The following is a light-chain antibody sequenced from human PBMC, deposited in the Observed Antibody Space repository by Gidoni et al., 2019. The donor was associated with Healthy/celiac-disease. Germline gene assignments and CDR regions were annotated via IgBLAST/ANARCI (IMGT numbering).Light chain of an antibody. V-gene: IGKV3-15*01. CDR2: GAS. Sequence: EIVMTQSPATLSVSPGQRATLSCRASQSVSSNLAWYQQKPGPAPRLLIYGASTRATGIPVRFSGSGSGTEFTLTISSLKSEDFAVYYCQQYNNWPPVTFGQGTRLEIK. CDR1: QSVSSN. CDR3: QQYNNWPPVT. J-gene: IGKJ5*01.